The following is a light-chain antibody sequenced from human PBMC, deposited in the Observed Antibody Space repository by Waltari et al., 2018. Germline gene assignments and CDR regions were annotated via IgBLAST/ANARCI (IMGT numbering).Light chain of an antibody. CDR3: QQSYSAPFT. V-gene: IGKV1-39*01. Sequence: TGRASRGIYAFLNWYQQQPGKAPKLLIYDASTLQRGVPPRFSGTRIGTDFSLTISDLQPEDFATYFCQQSYSAPFTFGRGTRLE. CDR1: RGIYAF. CDR2: DAS. J-gene: IGKJ5*01.